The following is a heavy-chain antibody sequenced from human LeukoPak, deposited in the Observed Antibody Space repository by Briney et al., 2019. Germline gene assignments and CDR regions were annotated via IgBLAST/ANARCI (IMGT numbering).Heavy chain of an antibody. CDR3: AKDHEATMIVKD. D-gene: IGHD3-22*01. J-gene: IGHJ4*02. Sequence: GGSLRLSCAASGFTFSRNGMHWVRQAPGKGLEWVALISYDGSNKYYADSVKGRFTISRDNSKNTLYLQMNSLRAEDTAVYYCAKDHEATMIVKDWGQGTLVTVSS. V-gene: IGHV3-30-3*01. CDR2: ISYDGSNK. CDR1: GFTFSRNG.